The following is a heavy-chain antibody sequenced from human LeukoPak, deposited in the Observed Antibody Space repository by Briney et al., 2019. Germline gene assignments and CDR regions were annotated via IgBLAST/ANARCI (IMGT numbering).Heavy chain of an antibody. CDR2: ISDSGNT. CDR1: GFTLSSHA. V-gene: IGHV3-23*01. CDR3: AKAPVTTCRGAYCYPFDY. J-gene: IGHJ4*02. D-gene: IGHD2-21*01. Sequence: GGSLRLSCAASGFTLSSHAMSWVRQAPGKGLEWVSAISDSGNTYHADSVKGRFTISRDSSKNTLFLQMNRLRPEDAAVYYCAKAPVTTCRGAYCYPFDYWGQGTLVTVSS.